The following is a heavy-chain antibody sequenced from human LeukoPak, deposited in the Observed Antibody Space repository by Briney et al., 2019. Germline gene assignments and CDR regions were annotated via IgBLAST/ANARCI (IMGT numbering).Heavy chain of an antibody. Sequence: PGGSLRLSCAAPGFTVSSNYISWVRQAPGKGLEWVSIFYNGGSTYYGDSVKGRFTISRDNSKNTLSLQMNSLRAEDTAVYYCARASGYSSGWSPSSGYYYYGMDVWGQGTTVTVSS. CDR1: GFTVSSNY. J-gene: IGHJ6*02. CDR2: FYNGGST. V-gene: IGHV3-53*01. D-gene: IGHD6-19*01. CDR3: ARASGYSSGWSPSSGYYYYGMDV.